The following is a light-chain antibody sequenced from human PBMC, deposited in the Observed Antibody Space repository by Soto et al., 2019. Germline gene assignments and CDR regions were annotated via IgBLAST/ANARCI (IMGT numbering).Light chain of an antibody. Sequence: EIVLTQSPGTLSLSPGERATLSCRASQSVSSNYLAWYQQKPGQAPRLLIYKTVTRASGIPDRFSGSGSGTDFTLTISRLEPEDFAVYYCQQYGMSPPVTFGGGTKVEIK. J-gene: IGKJ4*01. CDR2: KTV. CDR3: QQYGMSPPVT. V-gene: IGKV3-20*01. CDR1: QSVSSNY.